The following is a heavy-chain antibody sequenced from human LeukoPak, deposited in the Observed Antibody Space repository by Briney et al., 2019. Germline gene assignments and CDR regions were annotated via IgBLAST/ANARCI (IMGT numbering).Heavy chain of an antibody. Sequence: GGSLRLSCVGYGFTFSSYAMSWVRQAPGKGLEWVSHINSDGSITSYADSVKGRFTISRDNAKNTLYLQMNSLRAEDTDVYYCAKTVRYSSSWYVGPLGYFDYWGQGTLVTVSS. J-gene: IGHJ4*02. D-gene: IGHD6-13*01. CDR2: INSDGSIT. CDR1: GFTFSSYA. CDR3: AKTVRYSSSWYVGPLGYFDY. V-gene: IGHV3-23*01.